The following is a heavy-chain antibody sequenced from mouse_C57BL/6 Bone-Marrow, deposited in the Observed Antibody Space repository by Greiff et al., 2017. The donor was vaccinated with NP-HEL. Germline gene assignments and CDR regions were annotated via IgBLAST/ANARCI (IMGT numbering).Heavy chain of an antibody. CDR3: ARRNCAYYAMDY. Sequence: QVQLQQSGAELARPGASVKLSCKASGYTFTSYGISWVKQRTGQGLEWIGEIYPRSGNTYYNEKFKGKATLTADKSSSTAYMELRSLTSEDSAVSFCARRNCAYYAMDYWGQGTSVTASS. CDR1: GYTFTSYG. V-gene: IGHV1-81*01. D-gene: IGHD4-1*01. J-gene: IGHJ4*01. CDR2: IYPRSGNT.